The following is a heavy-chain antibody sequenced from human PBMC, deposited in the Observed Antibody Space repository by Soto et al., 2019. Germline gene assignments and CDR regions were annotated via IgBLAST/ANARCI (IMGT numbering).Heavy chain of an antibody. V-gene: IGHV3-21*01. D-gene: IGHD3-22*01. CDR3: ARGRYYYDSSGYYYYFDY. CDR1: GFTFSSYS. CDR2: ISSSSSYI. Sequence: EVQLVESGGGLVKPGGSLRLSCAASGFTFSSYSMNWVRQAPGKGLEWVSSISSSSSYIYYADSVKGRFTISRDNVKNSLYLQMNSLRAEDTAVYYCARGRYYYDSSGYYYYFDYWGQGTLVTVSS. J-gene: IGHJ4*02.